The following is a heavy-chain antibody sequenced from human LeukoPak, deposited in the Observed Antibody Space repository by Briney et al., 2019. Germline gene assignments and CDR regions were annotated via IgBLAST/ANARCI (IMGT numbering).Heavy chain of an antibody. CDR2: INHSGST. Sequence: PSETLSLTCAVYGGSFSGYYWSWIRQPPGKGLEWIGEINHSGSTNYNPSLKSRVTISVDTSKNQFSLKLSSVTAADTAVYYCANGGYDILTGYYMSHDAFDIWGQGTMVTVSS. J-gene: IGHJ3*02. CDR3: ANGGYDILTGYYMSHDAFDI. V-gene: IGHV4-34*01. CDR1: GGSFSGYY. D-gene: IGHD3-9*01.